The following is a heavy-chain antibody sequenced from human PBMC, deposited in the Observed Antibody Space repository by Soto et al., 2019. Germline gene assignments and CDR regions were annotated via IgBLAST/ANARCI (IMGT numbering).Heavy chain of an antibody. V-gene: IGHV1-2*04. Sequence: ASVKVSCKASGDSFTGYYMHWVRQAPGQGLEWMGWINPNSGSTSYAQKFQGWVTMTRDTSISTAYMELSRLRSDDTAVYYCARGGDATRYSSFGMDVWGQGTTVTVSS. D-gene: IGHD3-10*01. CDR3: ARGGDATRYSSFGMDV. CDR2: INPNSGST. CDR1: GDSFTGYY. J-gene: IGHJ6*02.